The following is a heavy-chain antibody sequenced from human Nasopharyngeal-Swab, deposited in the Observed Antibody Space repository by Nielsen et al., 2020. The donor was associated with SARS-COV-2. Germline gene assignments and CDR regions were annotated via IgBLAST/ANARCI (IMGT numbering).Heavy chain of an antibody. V-gene: IGHV3-21*01. D-gene: IGHD3-16*01. J-gene: IGHJ5*02. CDR2: ISSSSSYI. CDR3: GGGGVRSYWFDP. Sequence: GGSLRLSCAASGFTFSSYSMNWVRQAPGKGLEWVSSISSSSSYIYYAGSVKGRFTISRDNAKNSLYLQMNSLRAEDTGVFSFGGGGVRSYWFDPWGQGTLVTVSS. CDR1: GFTFSSYS.